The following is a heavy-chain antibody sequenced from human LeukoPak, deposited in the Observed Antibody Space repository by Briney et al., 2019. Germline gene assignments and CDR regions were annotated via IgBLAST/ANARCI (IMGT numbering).Heavy chain of an antibody. J-gene: IGHJ6*02. CDR3: AKKSYGMDV. V-gene: IGHV3-30-3*02. CDR2: MSYDGSSK. Sequence: GGSLRLSCAASGFTFDNYAMHWVRQAPGKGLEWVAVMSYDGSSKYYADSVKGRFTFSRDNSKNTLYLQMNSLRAEDTAVYYCAKKSYGMDVWGQGTTVTVSS. CDR1: GFTFDNYA.